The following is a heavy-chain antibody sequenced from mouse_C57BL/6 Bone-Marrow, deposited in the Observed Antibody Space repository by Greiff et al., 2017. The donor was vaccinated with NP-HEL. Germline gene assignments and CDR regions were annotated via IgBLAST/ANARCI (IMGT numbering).Heavy chain of an antibody. Sequence: EVKLVESGGGLVQPGGSLKLSCAASGFTFSDYYMYWVRQTPEKRLEWVAYISNGGGSTYYPDTVKGRFTISRDNAKNTLYLQMSRLKSEDTAMYYCASTTVVDAMDYWGQGTSVTVSS. CDR1: GFTFSDYY. D-gene: IGHD1-1*01. J-gene: IGHJ4*01. CDR2: ISNGGGST. CDR3: ASTTVVDAMDY. V-gene: IGHV5-12*01.